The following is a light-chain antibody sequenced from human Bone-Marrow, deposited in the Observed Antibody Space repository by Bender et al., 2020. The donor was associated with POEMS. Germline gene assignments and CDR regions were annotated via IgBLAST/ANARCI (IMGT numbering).Light chain of an antibody. CDR3: VAWDASLNGWV. CDR1: GSNIGGYP. Sequence: QSVLTQQPSVSGTPGQRVTISCSGSGSNIGGYPVNWYQQLPGTAPRLLIYTNNERPSGVPDRFSGSKSGTSASLAITGLQSDDEAIYFCVAWDASLNGWVFGGGTKLTVL. CDR2: TNN. J-gene: IGLJ3*02. V-gene: IGLV1-44*01.